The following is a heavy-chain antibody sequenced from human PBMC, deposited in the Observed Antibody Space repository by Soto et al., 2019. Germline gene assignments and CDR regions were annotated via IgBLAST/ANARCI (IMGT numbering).Heavy chain of an antibody. D-gene: IGHD2-2*01. Sequence: QVQLVQSGAEVKKPGSSVKVSCKASGGTFSSYAISWVRQAPGQGLEWMGGIIPIFGTANYAQKFQGSVNITADKSTTTAYIELSRLRSEDTAVYFCARGAEPSTPLEDWSQGTLVTVFS. CDR2: IIPIFGTA. J-gene: IGHJ4*02. CDR3: ARGAEPSTPLED. V-gene: IGHV1-69*06. CDR1: GGTFSSYA.